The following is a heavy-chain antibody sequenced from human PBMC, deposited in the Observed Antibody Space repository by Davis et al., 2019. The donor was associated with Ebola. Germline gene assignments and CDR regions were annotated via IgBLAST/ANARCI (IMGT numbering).Heavy chain of an antibody. Sequence: ASVKVSCKASGYTFTSYGISWVRQAPGQGLEWMGWINPHNGNTNYAQNVQGRVTMTTDTSASTVYLDLTSLRSDDTAVFYCARASFGYNSGWYADYWGPGSLVTVSS. CDR2: INPHNGNT. J-gene: IGHJ4*02. CDR3: ARASFGYNSGWYADY. V-gene: IGHV1-18*04. CDR1: GYTFTSYG. D-gene: IGHD6-19*01.